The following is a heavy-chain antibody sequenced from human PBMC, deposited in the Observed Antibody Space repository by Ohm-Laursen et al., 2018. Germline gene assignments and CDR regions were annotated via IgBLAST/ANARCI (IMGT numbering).Heavy chain of an antibody. CDR1: GFTVSSNY. V-gene: IGHV3-66*04. CDR3: ARLLYGNWFDP. D-gene: IGHD2/OR15-2a*01. J-gene: IGHJ5*02. Sequence: SLRLSCAASGFTVSSNYMSWVRQAPGKGLEWVSVIRSGGRTDYADSVKGRYTISRDNSKNTLYLQMNSLRVEDTAVYYCARLLYGNWFDPWGQGTLVTVSS. CDR2: IRSGGRT.